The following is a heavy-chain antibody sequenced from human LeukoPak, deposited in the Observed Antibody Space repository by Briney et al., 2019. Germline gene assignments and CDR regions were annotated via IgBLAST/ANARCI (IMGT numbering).Heavy chain of an antibody. CDR3: ARDIQY. J-gene: IGHJ4*02. Sequence: ASVKVSCKASGYTLTGYYMHWVRQAPGEGLGWMGWINPNSVDTDYAQKFQDRVTMTRDTSISTAYMELSRLTSDDTAVYFCARDIQYWGQGTLVTVSS. V-gene: IGHV1-2*02. D-gene: IGHD2-21*01. CDR1: GYTLTGYY. CDR2: INPNSVDT.